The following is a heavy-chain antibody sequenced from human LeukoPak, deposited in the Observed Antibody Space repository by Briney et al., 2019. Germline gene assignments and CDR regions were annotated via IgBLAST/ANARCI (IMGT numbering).Heavy chain of an antibody. CDR1: GYTFTGYY. V-gene: IGHV1-2*04. CDR3: ARAYGSGSYSPLHY. J-gene: IGHJ4*02. D-gene: IGHD3-10*01. Sequence: ASVKVSCKASGYTFTGYYIYWVRQAPGQGLEWMGLINPNSGGTSSALKFQEWVTMTRDTSITTVYMELGGLRSDDTGVDYCARAYGSGSYSPLHYWGQGTLVTVSS. CDR2: INPNSGGT.